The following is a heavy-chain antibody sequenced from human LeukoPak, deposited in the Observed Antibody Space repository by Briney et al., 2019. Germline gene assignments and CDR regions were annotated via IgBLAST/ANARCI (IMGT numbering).Heavy chain of an antibody. D-gene: IGHD6-19*01. CDR3: ARGVSVAGTPFDY. J-gene: IGHJ4*02. Sequence: KFQGRVTITRDTSAGTAYMELSSLRSEDTAVYYCARGVSVAGTPFDYWGQGTLVTVSS. V-gene: IGHV1-3*01.